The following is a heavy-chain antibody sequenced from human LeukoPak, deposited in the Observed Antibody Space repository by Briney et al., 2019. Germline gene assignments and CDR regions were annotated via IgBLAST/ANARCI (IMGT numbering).Heavy chain of an antibody. J-gene: IGHJ4*02. V-gene: IGHV4-39*01. CDR2: IYNSGST. Sequence: PSETLSLTYTVSGDSISSSSYYWAWIRQPPGKGLEWIGSIYNSGSTYYNPYLKSRVTISVDTSKSQISLKLTSVTAADTAVYYCARGVPFSDYGGTHFDYWGQGILVIVSS. CDR3: ARGVPFSDYGGTHFDY. D-gene: IGHD4-23*01. CDR1: GDSISSSSYY.